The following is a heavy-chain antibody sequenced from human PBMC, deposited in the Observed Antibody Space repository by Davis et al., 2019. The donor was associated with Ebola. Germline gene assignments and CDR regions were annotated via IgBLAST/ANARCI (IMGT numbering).Heavy chain of an antibody. D-gene: IGHD6-13*01. CDR2: IDYSGST. CDR3: ARDRGSSWYNWFDP. J-gene: IGHJ5*02. CDR1: GGSISSDY. V-gene: IGHV4-59*01. Sequence: MPSETLSLTCTVSGGSISSDYWSWIRQPPGKGLEWVRYIDYSGSTNYNPSLKSRVTISVDTSKNQFSLKLSSVTAADTAFYYCARDRGSSWYNWFDPWGQGTLVTVSS.